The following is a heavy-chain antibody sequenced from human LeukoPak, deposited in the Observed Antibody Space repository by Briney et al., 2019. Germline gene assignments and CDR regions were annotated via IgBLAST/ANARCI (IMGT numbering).Heavy chain of an antibody. D-gene: IGHD2-8*01. CDR1: GGSFTNCY. Sequence: PSETLSLTCTVSGGSFTNCYWSWIRQPPGKGLEWIGEINHSGSTNYNPSLKSRVTISVDTSKNQFSLKLSSVTAADTAVYYCARCLKGKDRLIYYYYYMDVWGKGTTVTVSS. V-gene: IGHV4-34*01. J-gene: IGHJ6*03. CDR3: ARCLKGKDRLIYYYYYMDV. CDR2: INHSGST.